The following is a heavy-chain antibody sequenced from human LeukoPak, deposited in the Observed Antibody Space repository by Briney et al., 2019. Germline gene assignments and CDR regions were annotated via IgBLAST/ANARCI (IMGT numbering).Heavy chain of an antibody. CDR3: ARAKPVYCSSTSCVVPWFDP. J-gene: IGHJ5*02. Sequence: SETLSLTCTVPGGSISSGDYYWSWIRQPPGKGLEWIGYIYYSGSTYYNPSLKSRVTISVDTSKNQFSLKLSSVTAADTAVYYCARAKPVYCSSTSCVVPWFDPWGQGTLVTVSS. D-gene: IGHD2-2*01. CDR2: IYYSGST. CDR1: GGSISSGDYY. V-gene: IGHV4-30-4*01.